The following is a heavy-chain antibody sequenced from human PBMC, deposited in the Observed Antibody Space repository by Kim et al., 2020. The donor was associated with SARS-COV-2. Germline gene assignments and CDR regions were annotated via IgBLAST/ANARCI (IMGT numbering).Heavy chain of an antibody. CDR2: ISSSSSYT. V-gene: IGHV3-11*06. CDR1: GFTFSDYY. CDR3: ASGDSSGYYQN. D-gene: IGHD3-22*01. Sequence: GGSLRLSCAASGFTFSDYYMSWIRQAPGKGLEWVSYISSSSSYTNYADSVKGRFTISRDNAKNSLYLQMNSLRAEDTAVYYCASGDSSGYYQNWGQGTLVTVSS. J-gene: IGHJ4*02.